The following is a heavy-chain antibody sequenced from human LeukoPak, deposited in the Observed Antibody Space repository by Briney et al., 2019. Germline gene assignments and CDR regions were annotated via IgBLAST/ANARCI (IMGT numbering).Heavy chain of an antibody. D-gene: IGHD3-22*01. V-gene: IGHV1-69*13. CDR2: IIPIFGTA. CDR3: ARHITMIVVVPYYDAFDT. Sequence: ASVTVSCKASGGTFSSYAISWVRQAPGQGLEWMGGIIPIFGTANYAQKFQGRVTITADESTSTAYMELSSLRSEDTAVYYCARHITMIVVVPYYDAFDTWGQGTMVTVSS. CDR1: GGTFSSYA. J-gene: IGHJ3*02.